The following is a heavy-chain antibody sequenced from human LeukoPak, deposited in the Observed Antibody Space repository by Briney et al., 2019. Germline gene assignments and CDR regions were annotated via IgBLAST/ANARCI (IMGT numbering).Heavy chain of an antibody. D-gene: IGHD6-19*01. J-gene: IGHJ3*02. V-gene: IGHV1-8*03. Sequence: ASVKVSCKASGYTFTSYDINWVRQATGQGLEWMGWMNPNSGNTGYAKKFQGRVSITRNTSISTAYMELSSLRSEDTAVYYCARALGAVAGPEDAFDIWGQGTMVTVSS. CDR1: GYTFTSYD. CDR2: MNPNSGNT. CDR3: ARALGAVAGPEDAFDI.